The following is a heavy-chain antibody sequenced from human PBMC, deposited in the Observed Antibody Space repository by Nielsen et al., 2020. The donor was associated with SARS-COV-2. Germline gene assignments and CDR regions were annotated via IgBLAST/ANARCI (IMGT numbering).Heavy chain of an antibody. J-gene: IGHJ4*02. CDR2: IRSKANSYAT. D-gene: IGHD3-3*01. CDR1: GFTFSGSA. Sequence: GGSLRLSCAASGFTFSGSAMHWVRQASGKGLEWVGRIRSKANSYATAYAASVKGRFTISRDDSKNTAYLQMNSLKTEDTAVYYCTRRGEILEWFVDYWGQGTLVTVSS. V-gene: IGHV3-73*01. CDR3: TRRGEILEWFVDY.